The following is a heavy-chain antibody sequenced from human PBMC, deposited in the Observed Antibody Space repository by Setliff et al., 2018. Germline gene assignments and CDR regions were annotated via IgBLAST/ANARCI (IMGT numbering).Heavy chain of an antibody. D-gene: IGHD6-13*01. J-gene: IGHJ6*03. CDR2: IYYSGST. Sequence: KTSETLSLTCTVSGGSISSSSYYWGWIRQPPGKGLEWTGSIYYSGSTYYNPSLKSRVTISVDTSKNQFSLKLRSVTAADTAVYYCARLAGGAGGFYYYYYYMDVWGKGATVTV. CDR1: GGSISSSSYY. CDR3: ARLAGGAGGFYYYYYYMDV. V-gene: IGHV4-39*01.